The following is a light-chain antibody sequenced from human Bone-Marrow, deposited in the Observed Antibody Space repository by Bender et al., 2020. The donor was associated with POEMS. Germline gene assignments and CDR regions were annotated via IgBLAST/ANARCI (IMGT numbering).Light chain of an antibody. V-gene: IGLV1-44*01. Sequence: QSVLTQPPSASGPPGQRVPISCSGGSSNIGAHAVNWYQHLPGTAPKLLIYSSHRRPSGVSNRFSGSKSGNTASLTISGLQAEDEADYYCCSYAGSSTFYVFGTGTKVTVL. CDR3: CSYAGSSTFYV. CDR2: SSH. CDR1: SSNIGAHA. J-gene: IGLJ1*01.